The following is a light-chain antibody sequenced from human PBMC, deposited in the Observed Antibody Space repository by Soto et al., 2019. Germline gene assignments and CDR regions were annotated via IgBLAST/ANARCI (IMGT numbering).Light chain of an antibody. CDR1: SSDVGSSNL. CDR3: CSFARGSTSYA. CDR2: EGT. Sequence: QSVLTQPASVSGSPGQSIAISCTGTSSDVGSSNLLSWYQHHPGKAPKLIIYEGTRRPSGVSGRFSGSMSGNTASLTISGLQAEDEADYYCCSFARGSTSYALGTGTRSTS. J-gene: IGLJ1*01. V-gene: IGLV2-23*01.